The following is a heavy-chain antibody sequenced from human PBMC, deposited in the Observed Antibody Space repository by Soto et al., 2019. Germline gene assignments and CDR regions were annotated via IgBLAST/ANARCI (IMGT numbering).Heavy chain of an antibody. D-gene: IGHD2-2*01. CDR3: ARGEDIVLVPAARTGGVYYYGMDV. Sequence: QVQLVQSGAEVKKPGSSVKVSCKASGGTFSSYAISWVRQAPGQGLEWMGGIIPIFGTANYAQKFQGRVTITADESTSTAYMELGSLRSEDTAVYYCARGEDIVLVPAARTGGVYYYGMDVWGQGTTVTVSS. CDR1: GGTFSSYA. V-gene: IGHV1-69*12. J-gene: IGHJ6*02. CDR2: IIPIFGTA.